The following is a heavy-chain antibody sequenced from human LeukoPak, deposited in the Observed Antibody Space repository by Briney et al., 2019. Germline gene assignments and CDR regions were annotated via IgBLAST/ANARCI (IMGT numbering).Heavy chain of an antibody. J-gene: IGHJ5*02. CDR3: ATRLCSGGSCYSGGSWFDP. CDR1: GGSISSYY. D-gene: IGHD2-15*01. CDR2: INHSGST. Sequence: SETLSLTCTVSGGSISSYYWSWIRQPPGKGLEWIGEINHSGSTNYNPSLKSRVTISVDTSKNQFSLKLSSVTAADTAVYYCATRLCSGGSCYSGGSWFDPWGQGTLVTISS. V-gene: IGHV4-34*01.